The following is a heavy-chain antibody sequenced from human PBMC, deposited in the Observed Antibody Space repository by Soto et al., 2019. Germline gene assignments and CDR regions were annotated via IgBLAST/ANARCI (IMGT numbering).Heavy chain of an antibody. CDR3: SRGVGWEPLDC. CDR1: GYTFTSYG. Sequence: QVQLVQSGAEVKKPGASVKVSCKASGYTFTSYGIRWVRQAPGQGLEWMGWISASNSNTNYAQKLQGRVTLTTDTSTSTASMELRTLRSDDTDVYYCSRGVGWEPLDCCGAGALGTVSS. V-gene: IGHV1-18*01. J-gene: IGHJ4*02. CDR2: ISASNSNT. D-gene: IGHD1-26*01.